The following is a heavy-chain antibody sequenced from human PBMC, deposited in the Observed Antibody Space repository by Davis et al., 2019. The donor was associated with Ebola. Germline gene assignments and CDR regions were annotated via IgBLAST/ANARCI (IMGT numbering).Heavy chain of an antibody. CDR2: INPNSGGT. J-gene: IGHJ6*02. CDR3: ARSHYGDYVRGYYYYGMDV. Sequence: ASVKVSCKASGYTFTGYYMHWVRQAPGQGLEWMGWINPNSGGTNYAQKFQGWVTMTRDTSISTAYMELSRLRSDDTAVYYCARSHYGDYVRGYYYYGMDVWGQGTTVTVSS. V-gene: IGHV1-2*04. CDR1: GYTFTGYY. D-gene: IGHD4-17*01.